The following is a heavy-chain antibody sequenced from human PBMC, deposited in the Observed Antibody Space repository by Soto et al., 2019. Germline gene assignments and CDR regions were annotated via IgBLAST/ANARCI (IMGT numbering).Heavy chain of an antibody. D-gene: IGHD3-22*01. J-gene: IGHJ4*02. CDR2: ISGSGGST. CDR1: GFTFSSYA. CDR3: AKDPDPYYYDSSGYPAY. V-gene: IGHV3-23*01. Sequence: LRLSCAASGFTFSSYAMSWVRQAPGKGLEWVSAISGSGGSTYYADSVKGRFTISRDNSKNTLYLQMNSLRAEDTAVYYCAKDPDPYYYDSSGYPAYWGQGTLVTVSS.